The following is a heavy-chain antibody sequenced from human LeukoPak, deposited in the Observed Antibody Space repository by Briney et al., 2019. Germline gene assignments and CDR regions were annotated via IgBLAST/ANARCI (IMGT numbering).Heavy chain of an antibody. J-gene: IGHJ5*02. CDR3: SRHGFNGYYDILTGYSPFDP. CDR2: INPKSGGT. Sequence: GASVKVSCKGSGYTFTGYHMHWGRQGPGQGLEWMGWINPKSGGTNYAQKFQGRVTMTRDTSISTAYMELSRLRSDDTAVYYCSRHGFNGYYDILTGYSPFDPWGQGTLVTVSS. D-gene: IGHD3-9*01. CDR1: GYTFTGYH. V-gene: IGHV1-2*02.